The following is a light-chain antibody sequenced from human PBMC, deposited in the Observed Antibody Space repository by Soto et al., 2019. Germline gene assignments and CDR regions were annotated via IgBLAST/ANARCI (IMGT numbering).Light chain of an antibody. Sequence: EIELTQSPCTLSLSPGERATLSCRASQSVSSTYLAWYQQKPGQAPRLLIYGASSRATDIPDRFSGSGSGTDFTLTISRLEPQDFAVYYCQQFGSSPLTFGGGTKVEIK. CDR2: GAS. CDR3: QQFGSSPLT. J-gene: IGKJ4*01. V-gene: IGKV3-20*01. CDR1: QSVSSTY.